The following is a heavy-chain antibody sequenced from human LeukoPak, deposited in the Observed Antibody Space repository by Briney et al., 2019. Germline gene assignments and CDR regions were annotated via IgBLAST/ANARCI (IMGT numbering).Heavy chain of an antibody. CDR2: INPNSGNT. CDR3: ARGSGGSYYFDY. CDR1: GYTLTSYD. D-gene: IGHD1-26*01. J-gene: IGHJ4*02. V-gene: IGHV1-8*01. Sequence: ASVKVSCKASGYTLTSYDINWVRQATGQGLEWMGWINPNSGNTGYAQKFQGRVTMTRNASISTAYMELSSLRSEDTAVYYCARGSGGSYYFDYWGQGTLVTVSS.